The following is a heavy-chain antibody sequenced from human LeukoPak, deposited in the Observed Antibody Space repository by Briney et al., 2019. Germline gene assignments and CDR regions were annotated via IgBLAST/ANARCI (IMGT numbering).Heavy chain of an antibody. CDR3: AKDHGSSDWYYFDY. V-gene: IGHV3-30*02. J-gene: IGHJ4*02. Sequence: GGSLRLSCAASGFTLSSYAMHWVRQAPGKGLEWVAFIHYDGSNNYYADSVKGRFTISRDNSKNTLYLQMNTLRADDTAVYYCAKDHGSSDWYYFDYWGQGTLVTVSS. D-gene: IGHD6-13*01. CDR2: IHYDGSNN. CDR1: GFTLSSYA.